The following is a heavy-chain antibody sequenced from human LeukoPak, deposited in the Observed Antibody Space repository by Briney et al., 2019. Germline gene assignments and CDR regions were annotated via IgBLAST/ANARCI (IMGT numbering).Heavy chain of an antibody. J-gene: IGHJ5*02. V-gene: IGHV4-39*01. CDR3: ARQRGYSGYAWNWFDP. CDR1: GGSISSSSYY. CDR2: IYYSGST. D-gene: IGHD5-12*01. Sequence: SQTLSLTCTVSGGSISSSSYYWGWIRQPPGKGLEWIGSIYYSGSTYYNPSLKSRVTISVDTSKNQFSLKLSSVTAADTAVYYCARQRGYSGYAWNWFDPWGQGTLVTVSS.